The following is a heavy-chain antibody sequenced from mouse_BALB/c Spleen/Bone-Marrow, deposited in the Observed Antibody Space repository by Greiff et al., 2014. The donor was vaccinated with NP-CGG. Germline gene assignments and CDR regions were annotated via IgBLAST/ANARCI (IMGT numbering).Heavy chain of an antibody. CDR3: ARQGWLLGMDY. CDR1: GFDFSRYW. D-gene: IGHD2-3*01. Sequence: EVQLVESGGGLVQPGGSLKLSCAASGFDFSRYWMSWVRQAPGKGLEWIGEINPDSSTINYTPSLKDKFIISRDNAKNTPYLQMSKVRSEDTALYYCARQGWLLGMDYWGQGTSVTVSS. V-gene: IGHV4-1*02. CDR2: INPDSSTI. J-gene: IGHJ4*01.